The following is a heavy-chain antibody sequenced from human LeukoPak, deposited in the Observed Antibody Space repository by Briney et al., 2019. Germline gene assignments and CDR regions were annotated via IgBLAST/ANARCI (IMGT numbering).Heavy chain of an antibody. CDR1: GYTFTSYG. J-gene: IGHJ1*01. D-gene: IGHD6-19*01. CDR3: ARVLRSGWFHAEYLQH. V-gene: IGHV1-18*01. Sequence: ASVKVSCKASGYTFTSYGISWVRQAPGQGLEWMGWISAYNGNTNYAQKLQGRVTMTTDTSTSTAYMELRSLRSDDTAVYYCARVLRSGWFHAEYLQHWGQGTLVTVSS. CDR2: ISAYNGNT.